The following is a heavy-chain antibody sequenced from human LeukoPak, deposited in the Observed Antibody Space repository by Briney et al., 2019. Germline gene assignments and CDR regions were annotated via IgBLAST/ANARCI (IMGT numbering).Heavy chain of an antibody. CDR2: IYYSGST. D-gene: IGHD3-16*01. CDR1: GGSISSSSYY. V-gene: IGHV4-39*01. CDR3: ARGNYEYVWGGIDY. J-gene: IGHJ4*02. Sequence: ASETLSLTCTVSGGSISSSSYYWGWIRQPPGKGLEWIASIYYSGSTYYNSSLKSRVTISVDTSKNQFSLKLSSVTAADTAVYYCARGNYEYVWGGIDYWGQGTLVTVSS.